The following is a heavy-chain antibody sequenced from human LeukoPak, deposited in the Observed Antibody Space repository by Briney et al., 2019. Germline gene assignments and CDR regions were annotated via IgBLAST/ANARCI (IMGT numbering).Heavy chain of an antibody. V-gene: IGHV4-39*07. D-gene: IGHD3-3*01. CDR3: ARGVSYYDFWSGYPNWFDP. Sequence: SETLSLTCTVSIGSISDTKYYWGWIRQPPGKGLEWIGTIYYSGSTNYNPSLKSRVTISVDTSKNQFSLKLSSVTAADTAVYYCARGVSYYDFWSGYPNWFDPWGQGTLVTVSS. J-gene: IGHJ5*02. CDR1: IGSISDTKYY. CDR2: IYYSGST.